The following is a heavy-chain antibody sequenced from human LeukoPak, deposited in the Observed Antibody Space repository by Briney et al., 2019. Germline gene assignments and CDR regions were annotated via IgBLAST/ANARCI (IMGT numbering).Heavy chain of an antibody. D-gene: IGHD2-2*01. CDR3: ARLKELLSYDY. CDR1: GGSISSSSYY. CDR2: IYYSGST. Sequence: SETLSLTCTVSGGSISSSSYYWGWIRQPPGKGLEWIGSIYYSGSTYYNPSLKSRVTISVDTSKNQFSLKLSSVTAADTAVYYCARLKELLSYDYWGQGTLDTVSS. J-gene: IGHJ4*02. V-gene: IGHV4-39*01.